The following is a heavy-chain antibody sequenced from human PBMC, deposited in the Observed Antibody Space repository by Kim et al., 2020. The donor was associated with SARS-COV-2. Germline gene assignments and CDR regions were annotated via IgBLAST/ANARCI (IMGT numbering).Heavy chain of an antibody. CDR3: ARGGRLIAAAGTSRQIKNWFDP. J-gene: IGHJ5*02. D-gene: IGHD6-13*01. V-gene: IGHV4-34*01. CDR1: GGSFSVYY. CDR2: INHSGST. Sequence: SETLSLTCAVYGGSFSVYYWSWIRQPPGKGLEWMGEINHSGSTNYNPSLKSRVTISVDTSKNQFSLKLSSVTAADTAVYYCARGGRLIAAAGTSRQIKNWFDPWGQGTLFTVSS.